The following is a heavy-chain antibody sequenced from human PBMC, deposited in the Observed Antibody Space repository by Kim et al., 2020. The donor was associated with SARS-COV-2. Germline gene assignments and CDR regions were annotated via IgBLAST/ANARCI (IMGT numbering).Heavy chain of an antibody. J-gene: IGHJ2*01. V-gene: IGHV4-38-2*02. CDR2: IYHSGST. CDR1: GYSISSGYY. Sequence: SETLSLTCTVSGYSISSGYYWGWIRQPPGKGLEWIGSIYHSGSTYYNPSLKSRVTISVDTSKNQFSLKLSSVTAADTAVYYCARELGGWSVLFTWYFDLWGRGTLVTVSS. CDR3: ARELGGWSVLFTWYFDL. D-gene: IGHD6-19*01.